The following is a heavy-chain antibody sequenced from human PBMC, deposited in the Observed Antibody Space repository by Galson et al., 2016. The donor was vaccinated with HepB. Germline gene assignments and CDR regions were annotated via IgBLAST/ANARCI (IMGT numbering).Heavy chain of an antibody. Sequence: SCKASGYSFLAFYIRWVRQAPGQGLEWMGWIYPNNGDTSYSRKFQGRVTMTRDTSINTAYMEFSRLTSDDTAVYYCAVGSDFWGRGTLITVSS. CDR3: AVGSDF. CDR1: GYSFLAFY. J-gene: IGHJ4*02. D-gene: IGHD1-26*01. CDR2: IYPNNGDT. V-gene: IGHV1-2*02.